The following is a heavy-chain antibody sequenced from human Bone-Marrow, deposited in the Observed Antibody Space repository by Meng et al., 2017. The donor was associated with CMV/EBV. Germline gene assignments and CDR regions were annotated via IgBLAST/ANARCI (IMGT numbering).Heavy chain of an antibody. CDR3: AKEAAAGTDFDY. V-gene: IGHV3-74*01. CDR1: GFTFTGYW. D-gene: IGHD6-13*01. Sequence: GESLKISCAASGFTFTGYWMYWVRHAPGKGLMWVSRINSDGSSTSYADSVKGRFTISRDNAKNSLYLQMNSLRAEDTALYYCAKEAAAGTDFDYWGQGTLVTVSS. J-gene: IGHJ4*02. CDR2: INSDGSST.